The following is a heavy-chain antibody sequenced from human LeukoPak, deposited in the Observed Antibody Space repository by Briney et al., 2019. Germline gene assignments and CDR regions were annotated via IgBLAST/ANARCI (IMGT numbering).Heavy chain of an antibody. CDR2: INPESGGT. Sequence: ASVKVSCKASGYTFTGYYMHWARQAPGQGLEWMGWINPESGGTSYAQHFQGRVTMTRDTSISTAYMDLSRLKSGDTAVYYCARDRSRGYSYGLESLYWGQGTLVTVSS. CDR1: GYTFTGYY. V-gene: IGHV1-2*02. D-gene: IGHD5-18*01. J-gene: IGHJ4*02. CDR3: ARDRSRGYSYGLESLY.